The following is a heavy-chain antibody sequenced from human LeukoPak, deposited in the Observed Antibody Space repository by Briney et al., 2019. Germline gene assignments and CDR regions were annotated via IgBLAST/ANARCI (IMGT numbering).Heavy chain of an antibody. Sequence: SETLSLTCTVSGGSISSGGYYWSWIRQPPGKGLEWIGYIYHSGSTYYNPSLKSRVTISVDRSKNQFSLKLSSVTAADTAVYYCARQSSIVVVPAATPRYRDTRYYYYMDVWGKGTTVTVSS. J-gene: IGHJ6*03. V-gene: IGHV4-30-2*01. CDR2: IYHSGST. D-gene: IGHD2-2*01. CDR1: GGSISSGGYY. CDR3: ARQSSIVVVPAATPRYRDTRYYYYMDV.